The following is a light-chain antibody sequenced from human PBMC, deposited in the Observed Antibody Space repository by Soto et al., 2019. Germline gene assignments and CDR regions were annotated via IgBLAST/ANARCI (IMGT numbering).Light chain of an antibody. CDR2: GAS. CDR3: QQYESSPRT. Sequence: DIVMTQSPLSLPVTPGEPASISCRSSYSLLHSNGHNYLGWYQQKPGQAPRLLMYGASIRAAGVPDRFSASGSGTDFTLTISRLEPEDFAVYYCQQYESSPRTFGQGTKVDI. J-gene: IGKJ1*01. V-gene: IGKV3-20*01. CDR1: YSLLHSNGHNY.